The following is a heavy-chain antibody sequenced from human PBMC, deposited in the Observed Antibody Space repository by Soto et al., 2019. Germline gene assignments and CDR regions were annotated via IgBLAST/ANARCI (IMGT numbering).Heavy chain of an antibody. CDR3: ARLPYSNLLGGLDP. D-gene: IGHD6-13*01. J-gene: IGHJ5*02. V-gene: IGHV5-51*01. CDR2: IYPGDSDT. CDR1: GYSFTSYW. Sequence: GESLKISCKGSGYSFTSYWISWVRQMPGKGLEWMGIIYPGDSDTRYSPSFQGQVTISADKSISTAYLQWSSLRAEDTAVYYCARLPYSNLLGGLDPWGLGTLVTVSS.